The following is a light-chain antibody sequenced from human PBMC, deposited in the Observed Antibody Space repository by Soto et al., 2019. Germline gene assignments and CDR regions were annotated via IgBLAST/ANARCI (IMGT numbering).Light chain of an antibody. CDR2: KAS. CDR3: QQDNYNCT. Sequence: DIQMTQSPSTLSASVGDRVTITCRASQSSSSWLAWYQQKPGKAPELLIYKASTLQSGVPSRFSGSGSGTEFHLAISSLQSDDSATYYCQQDNYNCTFGQGTKVEIK. CDR1: QSSSSW. J-gene: IGKJ1*01. V-gene: IGKV1-5*03.